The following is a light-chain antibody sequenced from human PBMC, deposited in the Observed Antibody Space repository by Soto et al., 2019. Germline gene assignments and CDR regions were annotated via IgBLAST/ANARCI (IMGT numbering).Light chain of an antibody. CDR1: SSDVGSYNR. CDR2: EVS. CDR3: RSFTSSSTRV. J-gene: IGLJ3*02. V-gene: IGLV2-18*02. Sequence: QSALTQPPSVSGSPGQSGTISCTGTSSDVGSYNRVSWYQQPPGTAPKLMIYEVSNRPSGVPDRFSGSKSGNTASLTISGLQAEDEADYYCRSFTSSSTRVFGGGTKLTVL.